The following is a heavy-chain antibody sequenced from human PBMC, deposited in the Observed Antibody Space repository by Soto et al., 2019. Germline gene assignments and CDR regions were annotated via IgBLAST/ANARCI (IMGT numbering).Heavy chain of an antibody. V-gene: IGHV3-23*01. CDR3: ARDPYCSNGACYSVS. CDR2: IYGGGGNT. D-gene: IGHD2-15*01. CDR1: GFTFSTNA. Sequence: HPGGSLRLSCAASGFTFSTNAMSWVRQAPGKGLEWVSAIYGGGGNTYYADSVKGRFTISRDNSKNTLFLQMNNLRVEDTAVYYCARDPYCSNGACYSVSWGQGRLVTVSS. J-gene: IGHJ5*02.